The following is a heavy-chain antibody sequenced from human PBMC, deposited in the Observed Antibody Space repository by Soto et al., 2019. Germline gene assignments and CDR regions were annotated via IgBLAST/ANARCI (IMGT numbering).Heavy chain of an antibody. CDR2: ISPHNGNV. D-gene: IGHD6-19*01. V-gene: IGHV1-18*01. CDR3: ARERGMYIAMTGSDS. Sequence: QVQLVQSGAEVKKPGASVKVSCKTSGYTFTTYGITWVRQAPGQGLEWMGWISPHNGNVHYAQKVQGRLTLTTDTSTTTAYLELRSLRPDDTAIYYCARERGMYIAMTGSDSWGQGTLVTVSS. J-gene: IGHJ4*02. CDR1: GYTFTTYG.